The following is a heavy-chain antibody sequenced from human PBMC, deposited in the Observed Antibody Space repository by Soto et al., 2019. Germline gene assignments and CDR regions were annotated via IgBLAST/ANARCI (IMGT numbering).Heavy chain of an antibody. CDR3: ASLRGSSNYYYYYMDV. CDR2: INHSGST. Sequence: SETLSLTCAVYGGSFSGYYWSWIRQPPGKGLEWIGEINHSGSTNYNPSLKSRVTISVDTSKNQFSLKLSSVTAADTAVYYCASLRGSSNYYYYYMDVWGKGTTVTVSS. V-gene: IGHV4-34*01. J-gene: IGHJ6*03. CDR1: GGSFSGYY. D-gene: IGHD6-13*01.